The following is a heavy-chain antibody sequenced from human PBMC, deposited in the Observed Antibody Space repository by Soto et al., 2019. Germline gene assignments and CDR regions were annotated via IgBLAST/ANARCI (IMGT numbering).Heavy chain of an antibody. CDR2: INHSGST. D-gene: IGHD5-18*01. V-gene: IGHV4-34*01. J-gene: IGHJ6*02. CDR1: GGSFSGYY. CDR3: ARGKLLGGYSYKYYYYYYGMDV. Sequence: QVQLQQWGAGLLKPSETLSLTCAVYGGSFSGYYWSWIRQPPGKGLEWIGEINHSGSTNYNPSLKSRVTISVDTSKNQFSLKLSSVTAADTAVYYCARGKLLGGYSYKYYYYYYGMDVWGQGTTVTVSS.